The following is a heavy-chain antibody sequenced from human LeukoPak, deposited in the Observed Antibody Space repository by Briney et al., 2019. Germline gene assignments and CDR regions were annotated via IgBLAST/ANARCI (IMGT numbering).Heavy chain of an antibody. Sequence: PSETLSLTCTVSGYSISSGYYWGWIRQPPGKGLEWIGSIYYSGSTYYNPSLKGRLTMSVDRSNNLFSLNLNSVTAADTAVYYCARIIAASQDVFDIWGQGTMITVSS. J-gene: IGHJ3*02. CDR1: GYSISSGYY. D-gene: IGHD6-6*01. V-gene: IGHV4-38-2*02. CDR3: ARIIAASQDVFDI. CDR2: IYYSGST.